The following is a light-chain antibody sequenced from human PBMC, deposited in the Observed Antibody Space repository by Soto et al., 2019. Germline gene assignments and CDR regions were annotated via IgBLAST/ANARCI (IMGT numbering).Light chain of an antibody. CDR2: GAS. J-gene: IGKJ1*01. CDR1: QSVNRN. Sequence: EIVMTQSPATLSVSPWERATLSCRASQSVNRNLTWYQQKPGQAPRLLIYGASTRATGVPGRFSGSGSGTEFTLTISSLQSEDFAVYYCQQYNNWPPWTFGLGTKVEIK. V-gene: IGKV3-15*01. CDR3: QQYNNWPPWT.